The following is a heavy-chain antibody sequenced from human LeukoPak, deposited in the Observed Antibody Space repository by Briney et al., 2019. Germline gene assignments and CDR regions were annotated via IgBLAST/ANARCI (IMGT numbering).Heavy chain of an antibody. D-gene: IGHD6-19*01. Sequence: SETLSLTCAVYGGSFSDYYWTWIRQPPGKGLEWIGEIIDTGSTKYNSSLKSRVTISVDTSKNEFSLKLTSVTAADTAVYYCAGKAVAGPYFDYWGQGTLVTVSS. V-gene: IGHV4-34*12. CDR2: IIDTGST. CDR1: GGSFSDYY. CDR3: AGKAVAGPYFDY. J-gene: IGHJ4*02.